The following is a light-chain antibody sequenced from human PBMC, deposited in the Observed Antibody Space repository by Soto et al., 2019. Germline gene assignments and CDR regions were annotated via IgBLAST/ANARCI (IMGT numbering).Light chain of an antibody. Sequence: EIVMTQSPATLSVSQGERATLSCRAGQNIHTNLAWYQQQPCQAPRLLFYGASTGATGLPARFSGSGSGTEFTLTISSLQSEDFAVYYGQQYKNWPTITFGQWTRLEIK. CDR3: QQYKNWPTIT. V-gene: IGKV3-15*01. J-gene: IGKJ5*01. CDR1: QNIHTN. CDR2: GAS.